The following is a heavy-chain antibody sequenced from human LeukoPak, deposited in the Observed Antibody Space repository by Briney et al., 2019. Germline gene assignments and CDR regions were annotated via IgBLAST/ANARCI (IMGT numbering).Heavy chain of an antibody. CDR1: GGSISSYY. Sequence: PSETLSLTCTVSGGSISSYYWSWIRQPPGKGLEWIGYIYTSGSTNYNPSHKSRVTISVDTSKNQFSLKLSSVTAADTAVYYCARHITYYDILTGYYGPSGAFDIWGQGTMVTVSS. V-gene: IGHV4-4*09. CDR3: ARHITYYDILTGYYGPSGAFDI. CDR2: IYTSGST. D-gene: IGHD3-9*01. J-gene: IGHJ3*02.